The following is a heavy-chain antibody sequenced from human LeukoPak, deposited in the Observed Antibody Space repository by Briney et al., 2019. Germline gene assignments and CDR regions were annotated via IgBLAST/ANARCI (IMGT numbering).Heavy chain of an antibody. CDR3: ARQQGVIAAAGTGGHNWFAP. CDR2: IYPGDSDT. Sequence: HGESLKISCKGSGYSFTSYWIGWVRQMPGKGLEWMGIIYPGDSDTRYTPSFQGRVPISADKSIPTAYLQSSRLKASDTAMYYCARQQGVIAAAGTGGHNWFAPWGQGTLVTVPS. D-gene: IGHD6-13*01. V-gene: IGHV5-51*01. J-gene: IGHJ5*02. CDR1: GYSFTSYW.